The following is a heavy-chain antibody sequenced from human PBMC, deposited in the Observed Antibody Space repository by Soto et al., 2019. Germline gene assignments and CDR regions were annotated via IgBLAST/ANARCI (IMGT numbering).Heavy chain of an antibody. J-gene: IGHJ6*02. CDR1: GYIFSNYW. CDR3: ASRVAPAGKRRYYYYAMDV. D-gene: IGHD6-25*01. V-gene: IGHV5-51*01. Sequence: GESLKISCKGSGYIFSNYWIGWVRQMPGKGLEWMGIIYPGDSDTRYSPSFQGQVTISADKSIGAAYLQWSSLKASDTAIYYCASRVAPAGKRRYYYYAMDVWGQGTTVTVSS. CDR2: IYPGDSDT.